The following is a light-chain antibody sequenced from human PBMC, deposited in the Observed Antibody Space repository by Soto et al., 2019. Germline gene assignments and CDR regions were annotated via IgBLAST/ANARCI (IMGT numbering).Light chain of an antibody. V-gene: IGKV3-11*01. Sequence: EIVLTQSPATLSLSPGERATLSCRASQSVSSYLAWYQQKPGQAPRLLIYDASNRATGIPARFSGSGSGTGFTLTISGLEPEDFAVYYCQQRSNWLGSFGPGTKVDIK. J-gene: IGKJ3*01. CDR3: QQRSNWLGS. CDR1: QSVSSY. CDR2: DAS.